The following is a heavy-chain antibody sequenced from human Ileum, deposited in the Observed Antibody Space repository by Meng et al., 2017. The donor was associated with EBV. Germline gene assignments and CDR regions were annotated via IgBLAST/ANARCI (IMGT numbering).Heavy chain of an antibody. V-gene: IGHV4-4*01. CDR3: AKNGEKYFDY. CDR1: RGAISVSNS. J-gene: IGHJ4*02. CDR2: MSDSGNN. Sequence: QQSRAQQLNPLSILCLTSAVSRGAISVSNSWRQARQYREKGMEWIGQMSDSGNNHYNPSLTSRVTISADKYNTQFSMKLTSVTSAEKAVYFCAKNGEKYFDYWGQGTLVTVSS.